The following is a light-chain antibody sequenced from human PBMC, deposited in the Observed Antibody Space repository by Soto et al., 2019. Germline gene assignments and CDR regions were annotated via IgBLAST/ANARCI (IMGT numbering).Light chain of an antibody. CDR1: QSVSSY. Sequence: ESLLPQSTTTLSLSPGERATLSCRASQSVSSYLAWYQQKPGQAPRLLIYDASNRATGIPARFSGSGSGTDFTLNIINREPEDFAVYYCQQRSNWPPTFGQGTRLDIK. CDR3: QQRSNWPPT. J-gene: IGKJ5*01. V-gene: IGKV3-11*01. CDR2: DAS.